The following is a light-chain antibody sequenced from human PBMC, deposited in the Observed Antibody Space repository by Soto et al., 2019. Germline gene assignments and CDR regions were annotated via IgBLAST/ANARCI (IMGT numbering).Light chain of an antibody. J-gene: IGLJ2*01. CDR1: ISDVGGYKY. CDR2: DVS. CDR3: RSYTSSSTVV. Sequence: QSVLTQPASVFGSPGQSITISCTGTISDVGGYKYVSWYQQHPGKAPKLMIYDVSNRPSGVSNRFSGSKSGNTASLTISGLQAEDEADYYCRSYTSSSTVVFGGGTKLTVL. V-gene: IGLV2-14*01.